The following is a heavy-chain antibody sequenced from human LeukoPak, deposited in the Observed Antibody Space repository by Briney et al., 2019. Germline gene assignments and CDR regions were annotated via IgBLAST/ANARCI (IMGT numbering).Heavy chain of an antibody. D-gene: IGHD1-1*01. CDR3: ARRAYSAAYWKHFDY. CDR2: INHSGST. CDR1: GGSFSGYY. J-gene: IGHJ4*02. V-gene: IGHV4-34*01. Sequence: PSETLSLTCAVYGGSFSGYYWSWIRQPPGKGLEWIGEINHSGSTNYNPSLKSRVTISVDTSKNQFSLKLNSVTAADTAAYFCARRAYSAAYWKHFDYWGQGTLVTVSS.